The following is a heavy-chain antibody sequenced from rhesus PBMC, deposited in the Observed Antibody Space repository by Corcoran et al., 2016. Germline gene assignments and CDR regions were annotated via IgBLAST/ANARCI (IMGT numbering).Heavy chain of an antibody. J-gene: IGHJ4*01. D-gene: IGHD3S6*01. V-gene: IGHV4-173*01. CDR1: GGSISSNW. Sequence: QLQLQESGPGLVKPSETLSLTCAVSGGSISSNWWNWIRQPPWKGLEWIGRISGSGGTTSYNPFLKSRVTISTDTSKNQLSLKLISVTAAYTAVYYCTQSGYLDYWGQGVLVTVSS. CDR2: ISGSGGTT. CDR3: TQSGYLDY.